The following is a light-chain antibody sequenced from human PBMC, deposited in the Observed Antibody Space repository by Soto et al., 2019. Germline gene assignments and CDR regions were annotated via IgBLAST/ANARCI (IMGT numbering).Light chain of an antibody. CDR3: QQYRTSPIT. J-gene: IGKJ5*01. Sequence: ETVLTQSPGTLSLSPGERAILSCRASQSITNNYLAWYQQKPGQAPRLLIYGASSRVTGIPDRFSGSGSGTDFTLTISRLEPEDFAVYYCQQYRTSPITSGQGTRLEIK. CDR2: GAS. CDR1: QSITNNY. V-gene: IGKV3-20*01.